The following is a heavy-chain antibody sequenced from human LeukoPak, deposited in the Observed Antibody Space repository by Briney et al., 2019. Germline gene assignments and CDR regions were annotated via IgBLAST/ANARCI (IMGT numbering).Heavy chain of an antibody. V-gene: IGHV4-59*08. Sequence: SETLSLTCTVSGGSISSYCWSWIRQPPGKGLEWIGSICYSGSTNYNPSLRSRVTVSLDTSKNQFSLKLNSVTATDTALYSCARRVVESAATTERNWFDPWGQGTLVTVSS. J-gene: IGHJ5*02. CDR1: GGSISSYC. D-gene: IGHD4-11*01. CDR3: ARRVVESAATTERNWFDP. CDR2: ICYSGST.